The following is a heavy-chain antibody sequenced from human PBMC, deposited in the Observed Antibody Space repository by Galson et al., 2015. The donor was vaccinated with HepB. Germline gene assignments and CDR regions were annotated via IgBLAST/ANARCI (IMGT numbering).Heavy chain of an antibody. V-gene: IGHV3-11*01. CDR1: GFTFSDYH. D-gene: IGHD3-3*01. CDR2: ISSSGSTI. CDR3: ASSGYDFWSGYYPFDY. Sequence: SLRLSCAASGFTFSDYHMSWIRQAPGKGLEWVSYISSSGSTIYYADSVKGRFTISRDNAKNSLYLQMNSLRAEDTAVYYCASSGYDFWSGYYPFDYWGQGTLVTVSS. J-gene: IGHJ4*02.